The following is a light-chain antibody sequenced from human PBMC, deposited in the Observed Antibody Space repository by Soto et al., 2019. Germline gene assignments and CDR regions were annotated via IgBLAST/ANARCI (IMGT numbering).Light chain of an antibody. V-gene: IGLV2-14*01. CDR3: SSYTSTTTLV. CDR2: EVS. CDR1: SSDVGGYNY. J-gene: IGLJ3*02. Sequence: QSAMTQPASVSGSPGQSITISCTGTSSDVGGYNYVSWYQQHPGKAPKLMIYEVSNRPSGVSSRFSGSKSGNTASLTISGLQADDEADYYCSSYTSTTTLVFGGGTKVTVL.